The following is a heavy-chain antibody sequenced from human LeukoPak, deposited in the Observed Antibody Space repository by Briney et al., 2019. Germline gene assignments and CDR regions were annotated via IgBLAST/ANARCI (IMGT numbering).Heavy chain of an antibody. CDR2: IIPIFGTA. CDR3: ARALVVVPAATLYMDV. Sequence: GSSVKVSCMASGGTFSSYAISWVRQAPGQGLEWMGRIIPIFGTANYAQKFQGRVTITTDESTSTAYMELSSLRSEDTAVYYCARALVVVPAATLYMDVWGKGTTVTVSS. V-gene: IGHV1-69*05. CDR1: GGTFSSYA. D-gene: IGHD2-2*01. J-gene: IGHJ6*03.